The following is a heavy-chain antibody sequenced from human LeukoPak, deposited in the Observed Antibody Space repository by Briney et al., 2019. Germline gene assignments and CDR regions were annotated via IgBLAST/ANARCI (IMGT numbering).Heavy chain of an antibody. CDR1: GGSISSYY. J-gene: IGHJ6*03. V-gene: IGHV4-4*07. CDR2: IYTSGST. Sequence: SETLSLTCTVSGGSISSYYWSWIRQPAGKGLEWIGRIYTSGSTNYNPSLKSRVTMSVDTSKNQFSLKLSSVTAADTAVYYCARVRKNYSKYSQGYYYYYYMDVWGKGTTVTASS. CDR3: ARVRKNYSKYSQGYYYYYYMDV. D-gene: IGHD4-11*01.